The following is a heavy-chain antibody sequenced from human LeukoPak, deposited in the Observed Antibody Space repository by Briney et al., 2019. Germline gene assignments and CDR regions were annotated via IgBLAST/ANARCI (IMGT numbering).Heavy chain of an antibody. D-gene: IGHD2-15*01. V-gene: IGHV1-2*02. CDR2: INPNSGGT. CDR1: GYTFTAYY. Sequence: ASVKVSCKASGYTFTAYYLHWVRQAPRQGLEWMGWINPNSGGTNYAQKFQGRVTMTRDTSISTAYMELSRLRSDDTAVYYCARVGCSGGSCYYYFDYWGQGTLVTVSS. J-gene: IGHJ4*02. CDR3: ARVGCSGGSCYYYFDY.